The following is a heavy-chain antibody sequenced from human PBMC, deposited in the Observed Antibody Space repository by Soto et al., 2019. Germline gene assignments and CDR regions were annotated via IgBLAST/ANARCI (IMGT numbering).Heavy chain of an antibody. CDR1: GYSFASYW. Sequence: GESLKISCKGSGYSFASYWIGWVRQMPGKGLEWMGIIYPGDSDTRYSPSFQGQVTISADKSISTAYLQWSSLKASDTAMYYCARRPIEYCDSTTCTTSFDYWGQGTLVTVSS. CDR3: ARRPIEYCDSTTCTTSFDY. D-gene: IGHD2-2*01. V-gene: IGHV5-51*01. J-gene: IGHJ4*02. CDR2: IYPGDSDT.